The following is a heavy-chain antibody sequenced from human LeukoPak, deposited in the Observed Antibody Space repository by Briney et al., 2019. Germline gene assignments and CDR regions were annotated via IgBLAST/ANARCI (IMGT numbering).Heavy chain of an antibody. CDR1: AFTFSNSA. CDR2: ISDSGGDT. CDR3: MKGGSYGPLDY. J-gene: IGHJ4*02. D-gene: IGHD1-26*01. V-gene: IGHV3-23*01. Sequence: GGSLRLSCAVSAFTFSNSAMTWVRRAPGKGLEWVAAISDSGGDTIYTDSVKDRFTISRDNSKNTLYLQMNSLRADDTAVFYCMKGGSYGPLDYWGQGTLVTVSS.